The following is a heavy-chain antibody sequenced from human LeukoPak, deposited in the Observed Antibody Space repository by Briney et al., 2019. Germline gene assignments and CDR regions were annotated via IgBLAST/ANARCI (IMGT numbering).Heavy chain of an antibody. D-gene: IGHD5-24*01. CDR2: IKQDGSDK. J-gene: IGHJ4*02. V-gene: IGHV3-7*04. CDR3: ARARDLQFDY. CDR1: GFTFSSYW. Sequence: PGGSLRLSCAVSGFTFSSYWMNWVRQAPGKGLEWVANIKQDGSDKYYVDSVKGRFTISRDNAKNSLYLQMDSLRAEDTAVYYCARARDLQFDYWGQGTLVTVSS.